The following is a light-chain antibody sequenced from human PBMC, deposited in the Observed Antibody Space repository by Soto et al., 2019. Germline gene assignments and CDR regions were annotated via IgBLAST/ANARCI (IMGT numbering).Light chain of an antibody. CDR3: QQYNNWPRT. Sequence: TQSPDTPAASQGDRATISCRASQSVTSNLAWYQHKPGQAPRLLIYSSSTRAAGIPARFGGSGSGTEFTFSISSLQSEDFAVYYCQQYNNWPRTFGQGTKVDIK. J-gene: IGKJ1*01. CDR1: QSVTSN. V-gene: IGKV3-15*01. CDR2: SSS.